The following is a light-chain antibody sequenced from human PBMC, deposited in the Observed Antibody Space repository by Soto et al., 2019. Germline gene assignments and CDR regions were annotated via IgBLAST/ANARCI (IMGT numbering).Light chain of an antibody. V-gene: IGKV3-15*01. CDR3: QQYGNWPPWT. CDR2: GAS. J-gene: IGKJ1*01. CDR1: HSVSSN. Sequence: EVVMTQSPATLSVSPGERATLSCRASHSVSSNLAWYQQRPGQAPRLLIHGASTRAAGIPARFSGSGSGTEFTLSINSLQSEDVAVYYCQQYGNWPPWTFGQGTKVEIK.